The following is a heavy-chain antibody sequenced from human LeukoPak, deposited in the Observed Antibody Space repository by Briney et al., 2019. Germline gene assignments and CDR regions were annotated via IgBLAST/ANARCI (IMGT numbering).Heavy chain of an antibody. V-gene: IGHV1-46*01. CDR2: INPGGAPT. D-gene: IGHD1-26*01. CDR3: AREKSGTYFFDY. Sequence: ASVKVSCKASGHTFTNYYIHWVRQAPGQGLEWMGIINPGGAPTSYAQKFQGRLIMTRDTSTSTVYMELSSLRSEDTAVYYCAREKSGTYFFDYWGQGTLVTVSS. CDR1: GHTFTNYY. J-gene: IGHJ4*02.